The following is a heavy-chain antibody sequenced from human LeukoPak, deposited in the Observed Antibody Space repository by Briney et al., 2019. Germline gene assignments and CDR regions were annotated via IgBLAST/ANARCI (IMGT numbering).Heavy chain of an antibody. CDR3: ARGSGSGNYALGR. V-gene: IGHV1-69*04. CDR2: IIPVLSLT. CDR1: EGTLSSYA. Sequence: SVKVSCKAPEGTLSSYALSWVRQAPGQGLEWMGRIIPVLSLTNYAPKFQDRLSIVADKATSTAYMDLTNLTSADTAVYFCARGSGSGNYALGRWGQGTLVTVSS. J-gene: IGHJ4*02. D-gene: IGHD3-10*01.